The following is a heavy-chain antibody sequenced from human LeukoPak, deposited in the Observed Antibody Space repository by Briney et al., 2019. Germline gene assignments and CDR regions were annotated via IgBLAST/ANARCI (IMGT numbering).Heavy chain of an antibody. J-gene: IGHJ4*02. D-gene: IGHD3-10*01. CDR1: GDSICIYY. CDR3: ARDRELGY. Sequence: SETLSLTCSVSGDSICIYYWSWIRQPPGKGLEWIGYIYNSGSTNYNPSLKSRVTISVDTSKNQFSLKLTSVTAADTAVYYCARDRELGYWGQGTLVTVSS. V-gene: IGHV4-59*01. CDR2: IYNSGST.